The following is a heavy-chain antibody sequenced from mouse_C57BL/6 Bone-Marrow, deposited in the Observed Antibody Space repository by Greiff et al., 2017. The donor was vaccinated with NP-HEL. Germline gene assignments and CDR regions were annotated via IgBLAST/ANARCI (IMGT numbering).Heavy chain of an antibody. V-gene: IGHV10-1*01. J-gene: IGHJ3*01. CDR1: GFSFNTYA. D-gene: IGHD1-1*01. CDR2: IRSKSNNYAT. CDR3: VRDGDYGSSSFAY. Sequence: EVQLVESGGGLVQPKGSLKLSCAASGFSFNTYAMNWVRQAPGKGLEWVARIRSKSNNYATYYADSVKDRFTISRDDSESMLYLQMNNLKTEDTAMYYCVRDGDYGSSSFAYWGQGTLVTVSA.